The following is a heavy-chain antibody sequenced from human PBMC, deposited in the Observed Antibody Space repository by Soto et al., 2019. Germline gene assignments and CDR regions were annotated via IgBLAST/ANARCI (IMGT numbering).Heavy chain of an antibody. D-gene: IGHD2-15*01. J-gene: IGHJ4*02. CDR1: GFPFSSFG. Sequence: QVQLVESGGGVVQPGGSLRLSCEASGFPFSSFGIHWVRQAPGKGLEWLAVIWNDGSNEYYADSVKGRFTISRDNSKNTVYLQMSNLRAEDTAVYFCARDQTDSGGYSDSWCEGTLVSVST. CDR2: IWNDGSNE. V-gene: IGHV3-33*01. CDR3: ARDQTDSGGYSDS.